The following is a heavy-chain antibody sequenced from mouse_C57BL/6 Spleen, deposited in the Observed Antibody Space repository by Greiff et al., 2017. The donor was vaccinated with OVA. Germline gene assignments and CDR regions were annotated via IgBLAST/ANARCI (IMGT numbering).Heavy chain of an antibody. CDR3: AYDYKRAMDY. V-gene: IGHV1-64*01. D-gene: IGHD2-4*01. CDR2: IHPNSGST. Sequence: QVHVKQSGAELVKPGASVKLSCKASGYTFTSYWMHWVKQRPGQGLEWIGMIHPNSGSTNYNEKFKSKATLTVDKSSSTAYMQLSSLTSEDSAVYYCAYDYKRAMDYWGQGTSVTVSS. J-gene: IGHJ4*01. CDR1: GYTFTSYW.